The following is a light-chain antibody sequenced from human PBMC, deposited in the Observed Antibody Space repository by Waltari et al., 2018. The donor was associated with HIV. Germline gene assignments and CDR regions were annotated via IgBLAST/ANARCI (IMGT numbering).Light chain of an antibody. V-gene: IGKV3-11*01. Sequence: EIVLTQSPATLSLSPGQRANLPCRASHSIYVHLGWYPPKPGQPPRLLVYDSSKRVTDIPARFSGSGSGANFTLTISSLEPEDFAVYYCQHRSSWPPTFGGGTRIEI. CDR1: HSIYVH. CDR3: QHRSSWPPT. CDR2: DSS. J-gene: IGKJ4*01.